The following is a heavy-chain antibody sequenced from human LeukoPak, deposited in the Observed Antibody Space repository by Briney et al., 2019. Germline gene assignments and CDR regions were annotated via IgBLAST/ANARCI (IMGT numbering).Heavy chain of an antibody. CDR2: IIPIFGTA. V-gene: IGHV1-69*06. CDR3: ARGPDKLSWYRFDY. Sequence: ASVKVSCKASGGTFSSYAISWVRQAPGQGLEWMGGIIPIFGTANYAQKFQGRVTVTADKSTNTAHMELSSLRSEDTAMYYCARGPDKLSWYRFDYWGQGTLVTVSS. J-gene: IGHJ4*02. CDR1: GGTFSSYA. D-gene: IGHD6-13*01.